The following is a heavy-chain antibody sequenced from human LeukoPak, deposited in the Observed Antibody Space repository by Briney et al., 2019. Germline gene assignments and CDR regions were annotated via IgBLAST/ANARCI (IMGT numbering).Heavy chain of an antibody. D-gene: IGHD6-6*01. V-gene: IGHV4-39*07. J-gene: IGHJ4*02. CDR3: ARGAARFNFDY. Sequence: SETPSLTCTVSGGSISSSSYYWGWIRQPPGKGLEWIGSIYYSGSTYYNPSLKSRVTISVDTSKNQFSLKLSSVTAADTAVYYCARGAARFNFDYWGQGTLVTVSS. CDR1: GGSISSSSYY. CDR2: IYYSGST.